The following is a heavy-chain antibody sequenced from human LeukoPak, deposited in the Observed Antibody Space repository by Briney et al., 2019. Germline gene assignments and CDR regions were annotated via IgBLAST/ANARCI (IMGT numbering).Heavy chain of an antibody. CDR3: ARGGIPYGAKLRGAFDI. Sequence: SETLSLTCAVSGGSISSGGYSWSWIRQPPGKGLEWIGYIYHSGSTYYNPSLKSRVTISVDRSKNQFSLKLSSVTAADTAVYYCARGGIPYGAKLRGAFDIWGQGTMVTVSS. CDR2: IYHSGST. V-gene: IGHV4-30-2*01. J-gene: IGHJ3*02. D-gene: IGHD4-17*01. CDR1: GGSISSGGYS.